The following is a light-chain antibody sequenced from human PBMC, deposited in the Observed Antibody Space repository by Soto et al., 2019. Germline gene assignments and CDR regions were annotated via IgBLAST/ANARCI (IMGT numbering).Light chain of an antibody. CDR1: QIVRSK. CDR3: QQRSNWIT. J-gene: IGKJ5*01. V-gene: IGKV3-15*01. Sequence: LVMTQSPDTLSFSPGETVALSCRASQIVRSKLAWYQQKPGQAPRLFIYGASTRATGLPARFSGSGSGTEFTLTISSLQSEDFAVYYCQQRSNWITLGQGTRLDNK. CDR2: GAS.